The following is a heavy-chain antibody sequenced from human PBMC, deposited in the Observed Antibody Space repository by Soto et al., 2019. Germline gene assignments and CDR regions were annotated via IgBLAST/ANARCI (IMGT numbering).Heavy chain of an antibody. V-gene: IGHV3-23*01. J-gene: IGHJ4*02. D-gene: IGHD5-18*01. CDR1: GFTFSTYA. Sequence: EVQLLESGGKLVQPGGSLTLSCAASGFTFSTYAMAWVRQAPGKGLEWVSGVSASGLNTDYADPVKGRFYISRDNSKNTGSLHMNSLRGEGTALFYCGKVRPRRSSGYLFDYWGLGTPFTVSS. CDR3: GKVRPRRSSGYLFDY. CDR2: VSASGLNT.